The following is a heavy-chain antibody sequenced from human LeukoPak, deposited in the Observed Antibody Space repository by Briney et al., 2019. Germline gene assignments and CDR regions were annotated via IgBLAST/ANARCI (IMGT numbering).Heavy chain of an antibody. CDR1: GFTFSSYW. D-gene: IGHD5-24*01. CDR2: LKEDGSEK. Sequence: PGGSLGLSCASSGFTFSSYWMTWVRQAPGKGLEWVANLKEDGSEKYYVDSVKGRFTISRDNSKSSLYLQMDSLRAEDTAVYYCARMMASIPRGVPDYWGQGTLVTVSS. J-gene: IGHJ4*02. V-gene: IGHV3-7*01. CDR3: ARMMASIPRGVPDY.